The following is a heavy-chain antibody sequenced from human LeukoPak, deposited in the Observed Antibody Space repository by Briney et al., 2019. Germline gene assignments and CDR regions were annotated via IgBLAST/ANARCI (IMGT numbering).Heavy chain of an antibody. CDR2: INHSGST. CDR3: ARDSIGFATAELDY. J-gene: IGHJ4*02. CDR1: GGSFSGYY. Sequence: SETLSLTCAVYGGSFSGYYWSWIRQPPGKGLEWIGEINHSGSTNYNPSLKSRVTISVDTSKNQFSLKLSSVTAADTAVYYCARDSIGFATAELDYWGQGTLVTVSS. V-gene: IGHV4-34*01. D-gene: IGHD5-18*01.